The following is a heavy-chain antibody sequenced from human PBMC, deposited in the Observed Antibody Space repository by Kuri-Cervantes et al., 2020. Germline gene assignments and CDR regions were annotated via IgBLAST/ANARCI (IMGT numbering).Heavy chain of an antibody. CDR1: GVTRSNYA. Sequence: GESLKISCAASGVTRSNYAMSWVRQAPGKGLEWVSAISGSGGSTYYADSVKGRFTISRDNSKNTLYLQMNSLRAEDTAVYYCATRNDDLWGWGQGTLVTVSS. V-gene: IGHV3-23*01. D-gene: IGHD3-3*01. J-gene: IGHJ4*02. CDR3: ATRNDDLWG. CDR2: ISGSGGST.